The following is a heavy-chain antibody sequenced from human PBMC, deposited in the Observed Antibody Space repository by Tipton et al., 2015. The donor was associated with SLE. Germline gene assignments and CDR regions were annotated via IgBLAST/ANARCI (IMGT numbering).Heavy chain of an antibody. V-gene: IGHV4-59*12. J-gene: IGHJ4*02. D-gene: IGHD7-27*01. CDR3: ARLTPWGYDY. CDR2: IYYTGST. CDR1: GGSISSYY. Sequence: TLSLTCTVSGGSISSYYWNWIRQPPGKGLEWIGYIYYTGSTNYNPSLKSRVTISIDTSKNHFSLKLSSVTAADTAVYYCARLTPWGYDYWGPGMLVTVSS.